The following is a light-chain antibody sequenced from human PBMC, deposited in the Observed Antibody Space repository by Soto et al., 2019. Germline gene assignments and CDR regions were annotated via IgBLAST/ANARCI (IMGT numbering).Light chain of an antibody. Sequence: EIVLTQSPATLSSFPGDRVTLSWRASQYINTRLAWYQHRPGQAPSLLIYQTSIRAAGIPARFSASGSGTDFTLTISDVKNEDFALYYCHQRQSWTRTFCQGTKVDIK. CDR2: QTS. CDR1: QYINTR. J-gene: IGKJ1*01. CDR3: HQRQSWTRT. V-gene: IGKV3-11*01.